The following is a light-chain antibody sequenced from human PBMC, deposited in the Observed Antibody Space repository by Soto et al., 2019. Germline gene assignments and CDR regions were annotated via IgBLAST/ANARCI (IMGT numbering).Light chain of an antibody. J-gene: IGKJ1*01. Sequence: DIQMTQSPSSLSASVGDRVTITCRASQSISSYLNWYQQKPGKAPKLLIYGASSLQSGVPSRFSGSGSGTDFTLTISSLQPEDFATYYCQQSYSTPRTFGQGIKVEIK. CDR3: QQSYSTPRT. CDR2: GAS. CDR1: QSISSY. V-gene: IGKV1-39*01.